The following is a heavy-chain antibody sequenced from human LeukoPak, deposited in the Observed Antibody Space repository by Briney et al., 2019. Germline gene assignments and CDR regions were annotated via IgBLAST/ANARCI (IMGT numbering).Heavy chain of an antibody. V-gene: IGHV3-21*01. CDR1: SYSISSGYY. CDR3: ATDDYRGLGY. D-gene: IGHD3-16*01. Sequence: ETLSLTCTVSSYSISSGYYWGWVRQAPGKGLEWVSSISSSSSYIYYADSVKGRFTISRDNAKNSLYLQMNSLRVEDTAVYYCATDDYRGLGYWGQGTLVTVSS. J-gene: IGHJ4*02. CDR2: ISSSSSYI.